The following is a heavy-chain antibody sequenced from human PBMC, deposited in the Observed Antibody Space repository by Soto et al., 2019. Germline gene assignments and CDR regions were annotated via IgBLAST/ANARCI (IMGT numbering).Heavy chain of an antibody. CDR2: ISAYNGNT. J-gene: IGHJ4*02. D-gene: IGHD6-13*01. CDR1: GYTFTSYG. V-gene: IGHV1-18*01. CDR3: ASDPPAIASAGREDY. Sequence: QVQLVQSGAEVKKPGASVKVSCKASGYTFTSYGISWVRQAPGQGLEWMGWISAYNGNTNYAQKLQGRVTMTPDTSTSTAYMELRSLRSDDTAVYYCASDPPAIASAGREDYWGQGTLVTVPS.